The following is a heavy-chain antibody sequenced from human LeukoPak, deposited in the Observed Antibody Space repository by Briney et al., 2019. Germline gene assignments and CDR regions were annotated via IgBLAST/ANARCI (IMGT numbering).Heavy chain of an antibody. CDR1: GFTFSSYS. Sequence: GGSLRLSCAASGFTFSSYSMNWVRQAPGKGLEWVSSISSSSSYIYYADSVKGRFTISRDNAKNSLYLQMNSLRAEDTAVYYCARGTIVLMVYAPMAHFDYWGQGTLVTVSS. D-gene: IGHD2-8*01. V-gene: IGHV3-21*01. CDR3: ARGTIVLMVYAPMAHFDY. CDR2: ISSSSSYI. J-gene: IGHJ4*02.